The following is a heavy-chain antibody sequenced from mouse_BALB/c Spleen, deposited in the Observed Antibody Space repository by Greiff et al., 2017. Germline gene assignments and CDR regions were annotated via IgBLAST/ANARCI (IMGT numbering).Heavy chain of an antibody. D-gene: IGHD2-3*01. CDR1: GFTFSSYG. CDR2: INSNGGST. J-gene: IGHJ3*01. V-gene: IGHV5-6-3*01. Sequence: EVMLVESGGGLVHPGGSLKLSCAASGFTFSSYGMSWVRQTPDKRLELVATINSNGGSTYYPDSVKGRFTISRDNAKNTLYLQMSSLKSEDTAMYYCARDEGWLLPLAYWGQGTLVTVSA. CDR3: ARDEGWLLPLAY.